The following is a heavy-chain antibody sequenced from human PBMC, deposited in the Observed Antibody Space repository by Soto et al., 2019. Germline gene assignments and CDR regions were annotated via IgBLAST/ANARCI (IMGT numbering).Heavy chain of an antibody. V-gene: IGHV4-4*07. CDR1: GGSMSKFY. D-gene: IGHD4-17*01. CDR2: VYATGTS. CDR3: VRDGSKTLRDCFAT. J-gene: IGHJ5*02. Sequence: SGNLSLTCGVSGGSMSKFYWRWIRKTAGKGLEWMGRVYATGTSDYNPSLRSRIAMSVDISKKTFSLRLRYVNAADTGVYYCVRDGSKTLRDCFATRGQG.